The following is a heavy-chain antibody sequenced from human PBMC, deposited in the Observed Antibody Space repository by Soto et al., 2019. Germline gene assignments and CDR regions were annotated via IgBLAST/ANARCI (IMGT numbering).Heavy chain of an antibody. CDR3: AIDYCERSGYWRRDY. D-gene: IGHD6-25*01. J-gene: IGHJ4*02. V-gene: IGHV1-18*01. CDR2: ISAYNDNT. Sequence: ASVKGYCKASGYTFTGYGISWVRQAPGQGLEWMGWISAYNDNTNYAQNLQGRVTMTTDTSTSTSYMELRSLRSDDTAVYYCAIDYCERSGYWRRDYWGQGALVTVSS. CDR1: GYTFTGYG.